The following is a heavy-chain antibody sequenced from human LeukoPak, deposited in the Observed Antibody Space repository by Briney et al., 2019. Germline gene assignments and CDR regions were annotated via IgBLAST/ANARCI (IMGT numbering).Heavy chain of an antibody. CDR3: ARGVLGYYDFWSGYYPNFGY. V-gene: IGHV1-46*03. J-gene: IGHJ4*02. D-gene: IGHD3-3*01. CDR1: GYTFTSYY. Sequence: ASVKVSCKASGYTFTSYYMHWVLQAPGQGLEWMGIINPSGGSTSYAQKFQGRVTMTRDTSTSTVYMELSSLRSEDTAVYYCARGVLGYYDFWSGYYPNFGYWGQGTLVTVSS. CDR2: INPSGGST.